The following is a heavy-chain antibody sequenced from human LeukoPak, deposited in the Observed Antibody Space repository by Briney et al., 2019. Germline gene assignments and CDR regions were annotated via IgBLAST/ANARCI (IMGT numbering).Heavy chain of an antibody. CDR2: ISWDGGST. J-gene: IGHJ4*02. CDR1: GFTFDDYA. D-gene: IGHD5-24*01. V-gene: IGHV3-43D*03. Sequence: GGSLRLSCAASGFTFDDYAMHWVRQAPGKGLEWVSLISWDGGSTYYADSVKGRFTISRDNSKNSLYLQMNSLRVEDTAVYYCARDYKYAFDNWGQGTLVTVSS. CDR3: ARDYKYAFDN.